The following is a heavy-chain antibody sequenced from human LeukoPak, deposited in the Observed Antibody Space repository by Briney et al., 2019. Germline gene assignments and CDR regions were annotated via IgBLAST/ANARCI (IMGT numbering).Heavy chain of an antibody. J-gene: IGHJ4*02. CDR2: IKQDGLEK. CDR1: GFTFSSSW. CDR3: AKDHYGSGSYYNPFDY. V-gene: IGHV3-7*05. D-gene: IGHD3-10*01. Sequence: GGSLRLSCAASGFTFSSSWMTWVRQAPGKGLEWVANIKQDGLEKYYGDSVKGRFTISRDNAKNSLYLQMNSLRAEDTAVYHCAKDHYGSGSYYNPFDYWGQGTLVTVSS.